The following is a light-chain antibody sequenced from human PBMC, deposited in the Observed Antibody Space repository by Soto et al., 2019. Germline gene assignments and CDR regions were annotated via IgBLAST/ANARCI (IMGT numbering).Light chain of an antibody. CDR3: QSYDSSNVV. CDR1: SGSIASNY. J-gene: IGLJ2*01. V-gene: IGLV6-57*04. Sequence: NFMLTQPHSVSESPGKTVTISCTRSSGSIASNYVQWYQQRPGSAPTTVIYESNQRPSGVPDRFSGSIDSSSNSASLTISRLKTEDEADYYCQSYDSSNVVFGGGTKLTVL. CDR2: ESN.